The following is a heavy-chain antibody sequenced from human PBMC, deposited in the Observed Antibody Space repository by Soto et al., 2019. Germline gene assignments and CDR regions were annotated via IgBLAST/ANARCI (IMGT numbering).Heavy chain of an antibody. CDR3: ARHNYGSGSTYFDY. CDR2: IYYSGST. V-gene: IGHV4-59*08. D-gene: IGHD3-10*01. CDR1: GGSISSYY. Sequence: QVQLQESGPGLVKPSETLSLTFTVSGGSISSYYWSWIRQPPGKGLEWIGYIYYSGSTNYNPSLKSRVNISVDTSKNQFSLKLNSMTAADTAVYYCARHNYGSGSTYFDYWGQGTLVTVSS. J-gene: IGHJ4*02.